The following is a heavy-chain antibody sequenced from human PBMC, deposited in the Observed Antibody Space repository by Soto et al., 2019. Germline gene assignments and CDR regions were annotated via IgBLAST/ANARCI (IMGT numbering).Heavy chain of an antibody. Sequence: PSETLSLTCAVSGGSISSGGYSWSWIRQPPGKGLEWIGYIYYSGSTYYNPSLKSRVTISVDTSKNQFSLKLSSVTAADTAVYYCAREYVDCGGDCYQAGFDYWGQGTLVTVSS. V-gene: IGHV4-31*11. CDR1: GGSISSGGYS. D-gene: IGHD2-21*02. CDR2: IYYSGST. J-gene: IGHJ4*02. CDR3: AREYVDCGGDCYQAGFDY.